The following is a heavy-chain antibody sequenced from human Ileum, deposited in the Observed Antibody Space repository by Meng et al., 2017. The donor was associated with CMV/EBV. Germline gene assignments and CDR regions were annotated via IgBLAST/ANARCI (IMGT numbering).Heavy chain of an antibody. D-gene: IGHD2-2*01. CDR3: TTDIQWYHDDY. CDR1: VFTFNDYA. CDR2: IKSNTDGGTT. Sequence: VRLLESGGGLVQPGGSLGRSWATSVFTFNDYAMTWVRQAPGKGLEWVGRIKSNTDGGTTDYAAPVKGRFTISRDDSKKTLYLQMNSLKTEDTAVYFCTTDIQWYHDDYWGQGTLVTVSS. J-gene: IGHJ4*02. V-gene: IGHV3-15*01.